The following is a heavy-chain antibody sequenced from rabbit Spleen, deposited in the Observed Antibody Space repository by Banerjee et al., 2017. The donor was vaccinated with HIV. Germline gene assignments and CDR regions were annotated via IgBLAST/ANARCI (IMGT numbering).Heavy chain of an antibody. Sequence: QEQLVESGGGLVQPEGSLTLTCTASGFSFGDRDVMCWVRQAPGKGLEWIACINVATGKPVYATWAKGRFTISRTSSTTVTLQMTSMTAADTATYFCARDTSSSFSSYGMDLWGPGTLVTVS. CDR2: INVATGKP. J-gene: IGHJ6*01. CDR3: ARDTSSSFSSYGMDL. CDR1: GFSFGDRDV. V-gene: IGHV1S45*01. D-gene: IGHD1-1*01.